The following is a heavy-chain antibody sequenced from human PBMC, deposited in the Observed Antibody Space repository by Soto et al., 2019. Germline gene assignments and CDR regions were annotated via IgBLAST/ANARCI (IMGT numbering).Heavy chain of an antibody. CDR1: GYSFTSYW. J-gene: IGHJ3*02. CDR2: IYPGDSDT. CDR3: ASHGSVYSSGWYAGRAVDAFDI. D-gene: IGHD6-19*01. V-gene: IGHV5-51*01. Sequence: GESLKISCKGSGYSFTSYWIGWVRQMPGKGLEWMGIIYPGDSDTRYSPSFQGQVTISADKSISTAYLQWSSLKASDTAMYYCASHGSVYSSGWYAGRAVDAFDIWGQGTMVTVSS.